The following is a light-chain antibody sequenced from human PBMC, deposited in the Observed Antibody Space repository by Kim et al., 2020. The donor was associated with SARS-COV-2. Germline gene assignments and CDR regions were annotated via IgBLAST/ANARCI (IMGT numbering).Light chain of an antibody. CDR2: EDD. CDR3: QSYNSSDLWV. V-gene: IGLV6-57*01. J-gene: IGLJ3*02. CDR1: SGSIANND. Sequence: TGTISCTRSSGSIANNDVNWYQDRPRSSPTTVIYEDDQRPSGVPHRFSGSSDISSNSASLTISGLRTEDEADYYCQSYNSSDLWVFGGGTQLTV.